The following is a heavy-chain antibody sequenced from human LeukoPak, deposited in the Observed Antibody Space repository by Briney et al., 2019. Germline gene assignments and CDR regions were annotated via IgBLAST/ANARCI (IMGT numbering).Heavy chain of an antibody. D-gene: IGHD3-10*01. J-gene: IGHJ4*02. CDR2: ISGSGAST. Sequence: GGSLRLSCAASGFTFSSYAMSWVRQAPGKGLGWVSAISGSGASTFYADSVKGRFTISRDKSNNTLYLQMNSLRAEDTAVYYCAKDYAYYYGSGIGGFDYWGQGTLVTVSS. CDR1: GFTFSSYA. V-gene: IGHV3-23*01. CDR3: AKDYAYYYGSGIGGFDY.